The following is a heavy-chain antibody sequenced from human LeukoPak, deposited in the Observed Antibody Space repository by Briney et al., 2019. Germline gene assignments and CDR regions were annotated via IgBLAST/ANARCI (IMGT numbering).Heavy chain of an antibody. J-gene: IGHJ6*03. D-gene: IGHD6-13*01. CDR1: GYSISSGYF. V-gene: IGHV4-38-2*02. Sequence: SETLSLTCTVSGYSISSGYFWGWIRQPPGKGLEWIGVYHVGTTDYNPSPTSRVTISVDTSKNQFSLKLSSVTAADTAVYYCARGFRRRIAAAGIIGYYYYYMDVWGKGTTVTVSS. CDR3: ARGFRRRIAAAGIIGYYYYYMDV. CDR2: VYHVGTT.